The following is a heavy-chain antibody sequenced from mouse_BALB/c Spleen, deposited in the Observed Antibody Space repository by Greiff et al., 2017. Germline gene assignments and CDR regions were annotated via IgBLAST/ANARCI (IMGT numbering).Heavy chain of an antibody. D-gene: IGHD6-1*01. CDR3: ARERDPLGFAY. V-gene: IGHV3-6*02. J-gene: IGHJ3*01. Sequence: EVKLMESGPGLVKPSQSLSLTCSVTGYSITSGYYWNWIRQFPGNKLEWMGYISYDGSNNYNPSLKNRISITRDTSKNQFFLKLNSVTTEDTATYYCARERDPLGFAYWGQGTLVTVSA. CDR1: GYSITSGYY. CDR2: ISYDGSN.